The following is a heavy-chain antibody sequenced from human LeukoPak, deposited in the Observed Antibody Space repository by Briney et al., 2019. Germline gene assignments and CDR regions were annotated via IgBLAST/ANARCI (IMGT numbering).Heavy chain of an antibody. J-gene: IGHJ4*02. V-gene: IGHV5-51*01. Sequence: GESLKISCQGSGYSFTSYWIGWARQMPGKGLEWKELIYPSDLNIRNNTSFQGQVTMSVTKSNSIAYLQWNSLKGADTGMYFCARRSGYCSSASCYADYWGRGT. D-gene: IGHD2-2*01. CDR3: ARRSGYCSSASCYADY. CDR2: IYPSDLNI. CDR1: GYSFTSYW.